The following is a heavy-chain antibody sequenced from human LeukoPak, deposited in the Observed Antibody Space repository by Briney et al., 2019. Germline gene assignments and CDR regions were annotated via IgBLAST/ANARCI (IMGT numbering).Heavy chain of an antibody. J-gene: IGHJ5*02. CDR3: ARAGGQHHPGYSSSWYNWLDP. CDR2: INPSGGST. D-gene: IGHD6-13*01. V-gene: IGHV1-46*01. Sequence: ASVKVSCKASGYTFTSYYMHWVRQAPGQGLEWMGIINPSGGSTSYAQKFQGRVTMTRDTSTSTVYMELSSLRSEDTAVYYCARAGGQHHPGYSSSWYNWLDPWGQGTLVTVSS. CDR1: GYTFTSYY.